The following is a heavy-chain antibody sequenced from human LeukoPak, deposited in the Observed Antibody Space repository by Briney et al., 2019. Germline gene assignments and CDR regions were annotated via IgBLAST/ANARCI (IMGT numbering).Heavy chain of an antibody. CDR2: LLYSGSS. CDR3: ARTGRRGYFDF. J-gene: IGHJ2*01. D-gene: IGHD1-14*01. V-gene: IGHV4-59*01. CDR1: GASISDYY. Sequence: SETLSLTCNVSGASISDYYWSWVRQSPEKGLEWIASLLYSGSSHYNPSLRSRVAISGDTSNNQFSLISTSVTTSDTAVYFCARTGRRGYFDFWGRGTLVTVSS.